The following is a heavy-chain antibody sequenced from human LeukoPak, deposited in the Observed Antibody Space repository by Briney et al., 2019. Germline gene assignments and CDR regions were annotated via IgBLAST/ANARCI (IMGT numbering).Heavy chain of an antibody. CDR1: GLTFSTSG. D-gene: IGHD1-14*01. CDR2: IGPTGSDR. V-gene: IGHV3-21*06. J-gene: IGHJ4*02. Sequence: PGGSLRLSCTASGLTFSTSGFNWVRQAPGKALEWVASIGPTGSDRYHADSIKGRFTISRDNANNFLYLQMNSLRAEDTAVYYCATETNGRHYDYWGQGTLLTVSS. CDR3: ATETNGRHYDY.